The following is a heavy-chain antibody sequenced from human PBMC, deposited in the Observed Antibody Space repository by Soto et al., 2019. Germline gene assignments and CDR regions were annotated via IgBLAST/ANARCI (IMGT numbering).Heavy chain of an antibody. CDR1: GGSINSGAYY. Sequence: PSETLSLTCTVSGGSINSGAYYWSWIRQNPGKGLEWIGYIYYSGSTYYNPSLKSRVTISVDTSKNQFSLKLSSVTAADTAVYYCARVGGFGATTIDYWGQGTLVTVSS. V-gene: IGHV4-30-4*08. D-gene: IGHD3-10*01. J-gene: IGHJ4*02. CDR2: IYYSGST. CDR3: ARVGGFGATTIDY.